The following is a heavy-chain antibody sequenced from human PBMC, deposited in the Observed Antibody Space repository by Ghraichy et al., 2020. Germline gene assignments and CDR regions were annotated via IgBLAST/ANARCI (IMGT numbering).Heavy chain of an antibody. J-gene: IGHJ4*02. CDR2: IYYSGST. V-gene: IGHV4-39*01. CDR1: GGSISSSSYY. D-gene: IGHD2-15*01. Sequence: SQTLSLTCTVSGGSISSSSYYWGWIRQPPGKGLEWIGSIYYSGSTYYNPSLKSRVTISVDTSKNQFSLKLSSVTAADTAVYYFARQPSDFSGGSCYPSPVDNWGQGTLFTVSS. CDR3: ARQPSDFSGGSCYPSPVDN.